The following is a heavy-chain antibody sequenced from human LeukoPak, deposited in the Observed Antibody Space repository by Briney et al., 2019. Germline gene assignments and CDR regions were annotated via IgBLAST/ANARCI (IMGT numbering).Heavy chain of an antibody. Sequence: PSQTLSLTCTVSGGSISSGSYYWSWIRQPAGKGLEWIGRIYTSGSTNYNPSLKSRVTISVDTSKNQFSLKLSSVTAADTAVYYCARVALPNFLARHHGYFDLWGRGTLVTVSS. D-gene: IGHD2/OR15-2a*01. CDR3: ARVALPNFLARHHGYFDL. CDR2: IYTSGST. CDR1: GGSISSGSYY. V-gene: IGHV4-61*02. J-gene: IGHJ2*01.